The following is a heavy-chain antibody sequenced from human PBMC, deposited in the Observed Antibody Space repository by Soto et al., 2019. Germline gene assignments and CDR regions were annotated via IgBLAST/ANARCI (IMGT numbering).Heavy chain of an antibody. D-gene: IGHD5-12*01. V-gene: IGHV3-23*01. CDR3: AKDLRAGSGYDFDY. Sequence: EVQLFQSGGGLVQPGGSLRLSCAASGFTFTSYSMTWVRQTPGKGLEWVAAVNPGGYSTYYADSVKGRFTISRDNSNKTLDLQMNSLRAEDTAVYYCAKDLRAGSGYDFDYRDQGTLVTVSS. J-gene: IGHJ4*02. CDR1: GFTFTSYS. CDR2: VNPGGYST.